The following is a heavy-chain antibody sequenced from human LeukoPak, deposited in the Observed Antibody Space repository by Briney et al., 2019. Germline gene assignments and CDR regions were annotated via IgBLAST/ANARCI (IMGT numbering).Heavy chain of an antibody. CDR1: GFTFSSYG. J-gene: IGHJ4*02. D-gene: IGHD2-2*01. CDR3: ARARPAAAPFDY. V-gene: IGHV3-33*01. Sequence: PGGSLRLSCAASGFTFSSYGMHWVRQAPGKGLEWVAVIWFDGSNKYYADSVKGRFTISRDNSKNTLYLQMNSLRAEDTAVYYCARARPAAAPFDYWGQGTLVTVSS. CDR2: IWFDGSNK.